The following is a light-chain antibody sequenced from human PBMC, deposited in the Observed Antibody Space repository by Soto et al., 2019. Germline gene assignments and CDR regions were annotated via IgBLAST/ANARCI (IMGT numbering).Light chain of an antibody. V-gene: IGKV1-5*01. CDR1: QSIGSW. J-gene: IGKJ1*01. CDR3: QQYNNYPET. Sequence: DIQMTQSPSSLSAFVGDRVTITCRASQSIGSWLAWYQQRPGKAPKLLIYDASSLESGVPSGFSGSGSGTEFTLTISSLQPDDFASYYCQQYNNYPETFGQGTKVDI. CDR2: DAS.